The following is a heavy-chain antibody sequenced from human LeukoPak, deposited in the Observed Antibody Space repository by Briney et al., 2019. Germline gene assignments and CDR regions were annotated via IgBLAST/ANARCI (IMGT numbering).Heavy chain of an antibody. CDR1: VFTFSGYD. CDR3: AREGFYGVDCPAYFDL. Sequence: GGSLRLSCAASVFTFSGYDMHCVRQRTGKGVEWVSAIDTADGTYYPDSVRGRFTISRENAKNSFYLQMNSLRAGDTAVYYCAREGFYGVDCPAYFDLWGRGTLVTVSS. V-gene: IGHV3-13*04. D-gene: IGHD2-21*02. J-gene: IGHJ2*01. CDR2: IDTADGT.